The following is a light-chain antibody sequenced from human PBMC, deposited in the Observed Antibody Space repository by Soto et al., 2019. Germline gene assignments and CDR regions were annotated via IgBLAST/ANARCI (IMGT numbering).Light chain of an antibody. CDR2: DAS. J-gene: IGKJ1*01. CDR3: QKYMSYSTT. CDR1: QSISSW. V-gene: IGKV1-5*01. Sequence: DIQMTQSPSTLSASVGDRVTITCRASQSISSWLAWYQQKPGKAPKLLIYDASSLESGVPSRFSGSGSGTEFTLTISSLQPDDFETYYCQKYMSYSTTCGLAIKVDI.